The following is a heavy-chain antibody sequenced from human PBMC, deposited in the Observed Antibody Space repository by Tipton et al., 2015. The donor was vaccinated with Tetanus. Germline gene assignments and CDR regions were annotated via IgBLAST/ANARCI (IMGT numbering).Heavy chain of an antibody. Sequence: GLVKPSETLSLTCTVSGASLRGGDYHWSWIRQPPGKGLEWLAYISGSGTTNSNYYLKSRITMTRDTSRNQFSLTLTSVTAADTAVYYCAGSQSWFAFDIWGQGTIVTVSS. CDR3: AGSQSWFAFDI. CDR2: ISGSGTT. V-gene: IGHV4-61*08. D-gene: IGHD3-10*01. CDR1: GASLRGGDYH. J-gene: IGHJ3*02.